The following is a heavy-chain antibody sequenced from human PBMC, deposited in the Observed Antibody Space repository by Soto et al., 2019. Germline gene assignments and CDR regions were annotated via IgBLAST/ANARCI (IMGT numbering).Heavy chain of an antibody. V-gene: IGHV1-69*13. CDR1: GGTFSSYA. CDR3: ASGDSGYSYGYNY. Sequence: WASVKVSCKASGGTFSSYAISWVRQAPGQGLEWMGGIIPIFGTANYAQKFQGRVTITADESTSTAYMELSSLRPEDTAVYYCASGDSGYSYGYNYWGQGTLVTVS. J-gene: IGHJ4*02. CDR2: IIPIFGTA. D-gene: IGHD5-18*01.